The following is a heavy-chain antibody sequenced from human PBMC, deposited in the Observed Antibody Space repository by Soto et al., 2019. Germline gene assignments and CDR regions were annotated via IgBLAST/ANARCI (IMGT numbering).Heavy chain of an antibody. J-gene: IGHJ2*01. CDR2: IYWDDDK. D-gene: IGHD2-2*01. CDR1: GFSLSTSGVS. Sequence: QITLKESGPRLVKPTQTLTLTCTFSGFSLSTSGVSVGWIRQPPGKALEWLALIYWDDDKRYSPSLKSRLTITKDTSKTQVVFTMTNMNPVDTATYYGARRRGRLSTPSEGYYWYFDLWGRGTLVTVSS. V-gene: IGHV2-5*02. CDR3: ARRRGRLSTPSEGYYWYFDL.